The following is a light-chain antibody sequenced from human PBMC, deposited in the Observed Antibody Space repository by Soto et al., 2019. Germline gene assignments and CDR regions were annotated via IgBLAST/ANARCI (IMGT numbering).Light chain of an antibody. CDR3: QQTYSTPHT. V-gene: IGKV1-39*01. CDR1: QTITTY. CDR2: AAI. Sequence: DIQMTQSPSSLSASVGDRVTITCRSSQTITTYLNWYQHKPGKAPKLLIYAAISLQSGVPSRLSGSGSGTDFTLTISSLQHEDFATYYCQQTYSTPHTFGQGTKVDIK. J-gene: IGKJ2*01.